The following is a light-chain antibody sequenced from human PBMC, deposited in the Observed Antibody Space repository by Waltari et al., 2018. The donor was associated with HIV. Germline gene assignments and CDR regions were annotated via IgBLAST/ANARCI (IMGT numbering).Light chain of an antibody. V-gene: IGLV2-11*01. CDR2: DVT. J-gene: IGLJ3*02. Sequence: QSALTQPRSVSGSPGQSVTISCTGTSSDVGAYHYVSCYQQHPGKAPELIIYDVTRRPSGLPDRFSGSKSGNTASLTISGLQAEDEADYYCCSYAGNYTGVFGGGTKLTVL. CDR3: CSYAGNYTGV. CDR1: SSDVGAYHY.